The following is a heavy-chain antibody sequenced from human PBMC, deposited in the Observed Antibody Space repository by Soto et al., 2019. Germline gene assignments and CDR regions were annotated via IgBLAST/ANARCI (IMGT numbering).Heavy chain of an antibody. CDR1: GGSISSSSYY. CDR2: IYYSGST. Sequence: SETLSLTCTVSGGSISSSSYYWGWIRQPPGKGLEWIGSIYYSGSTYYNPSLKSRVTISVDTSKNQFSLKLSSVTAADTAVYYCARQASGGTLDYWGQGTLVTVSS. V-gene: IGHV4-39*01. J-gene: IGHJ4*02. D-gene: IGHD2-15*01. CDR3: ARQASGGTLDY.